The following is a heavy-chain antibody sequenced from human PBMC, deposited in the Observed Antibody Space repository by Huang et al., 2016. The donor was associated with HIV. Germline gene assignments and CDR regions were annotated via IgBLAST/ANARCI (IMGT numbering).Heavy chain of an antibody. D-gene: IGHD6-19*01. Sequence: QLQLQESGPGPVKPSATLSLTCSVSGGSISGSRYYWGWIRQPPGKGLEWSGSFYYRGDSHYSQSLKRGVAISVDTSKNQFSLKLSSVTAADTAGYYCARGQSGPSQWLASLGNYYYYMDVWGKGTTVTVSS. CDR1: GGSISGSRYY. CDR3: ARGQSGPSQWLASLGNYYYYMDV. CDR2: FYYRGDS. V-gene: IGHV4-39*01. J-gene: IGHJ6*03.